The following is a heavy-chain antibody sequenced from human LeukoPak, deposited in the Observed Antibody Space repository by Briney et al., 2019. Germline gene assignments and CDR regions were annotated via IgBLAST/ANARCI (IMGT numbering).Heavy chain of an antibody. J-gene: IGHJ4*02. CDR3: ARTDCSGGSCYSNY. CDR1: GFTFDDYG. D-gene: IGHD2-15*01. V-gene: IGHV3-20*04. CDR2: INWNGGST. Sequence: RPGGSLGLSCAASGFTFDDYGMSWVRQAPGKGLEWVSGINWNGGSTGYADSVKGRFTISRDNAKNSLYLQMNSLRAEDTALYYCARTDCSGGSCYSNYWGQGTLVTVSS.